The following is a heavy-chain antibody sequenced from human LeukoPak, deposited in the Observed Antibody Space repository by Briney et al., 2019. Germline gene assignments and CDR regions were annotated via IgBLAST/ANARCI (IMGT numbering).Heavy chain of an antibody. J-gene: IGHJ3*02. CDR2: ISWNSGSI. V-gene: IGHV3-9*01. D-gene: IGHD3-3*02. CDR1: GFTFDDYA. CDR3: ARGAELAI. Sequence: GRSLRLSCAASGFTFDDYAMHWVRQAPGKGLEWVSGISWNSGSIGYADSVKGRFTISRDNAKNSLYLQMNSLRAEDTALYYCARGAELAIWGQGTMVTVSS.